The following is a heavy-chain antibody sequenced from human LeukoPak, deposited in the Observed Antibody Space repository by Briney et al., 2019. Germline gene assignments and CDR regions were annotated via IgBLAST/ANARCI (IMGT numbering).Heavy chain of an antibody. J-gene: IGHJ4*02. Sequence: GGSLRLSCAASRFTFSSYGMHWVRQAPGKGLEWVAVISYDGSNKYYPDSVKGRFTISRDNSKNTLYLQMNSLRAEDTAVYYCAKDSGRLAALVRGVIPRNYWGQGTLVTVSS. CDR3: AKDSGRLAALVRGVIPRNY. CDR1: RFTFSSYG. CDR2: ISYDGSNK. D-gene: IGHD3-10*01. V-gene: IGHV3-30*18.